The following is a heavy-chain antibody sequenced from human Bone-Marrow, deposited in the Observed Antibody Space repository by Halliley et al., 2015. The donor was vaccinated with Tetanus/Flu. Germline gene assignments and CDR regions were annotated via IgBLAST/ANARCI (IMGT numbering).Heavy chain of an antibody. CDR1: GYTFTSHG. J-gene: IGHJ4*02. CDR3: ARDLHPTAGTTGDY. V-gene: IGHV1-18*04. CDR2: ISVYNGNT. D-gene: IGHD1-1*01. Sequence: QVQLVQSGAEVKKPGASVKVSCKASGYTFTSHGINWVRQAPGQGLEWMGWISVYNGNTQYAQEIQGRVTMTTDTSTSTAYMELKSLRSDDTAVYFCARDLHPTAGTTGDYWGQGTLVTVSS.